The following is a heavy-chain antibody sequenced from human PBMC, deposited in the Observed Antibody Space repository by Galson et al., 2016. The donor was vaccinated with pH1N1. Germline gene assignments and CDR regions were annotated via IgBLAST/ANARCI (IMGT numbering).Heavy chain of an antibody. V-gene: IGHV3-9*01. CDR2: TSWSTGMK. J-gene: IGHJ5*02. CDR1: GFSFNDYA. D-gene: IGHD3-10*01. CDR3: AKDLGPFGSGSLAH. Sequence: SLRLSCAGSGFSFNDYAMHWVRQPPGKGLEWITGTSWSTGMKGYADSVKGRFTISRDNARNSLYLEMNSLRPEDTAFYYCAKDLGPFGSGSLAHWGQGILVTGSS.